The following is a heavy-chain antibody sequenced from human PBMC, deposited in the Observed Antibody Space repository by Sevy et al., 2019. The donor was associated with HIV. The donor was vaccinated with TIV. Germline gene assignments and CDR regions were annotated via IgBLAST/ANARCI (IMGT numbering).Heavy chain of an antibody. Sequence: GVSLRLSCAASGFTFNFHGMHWVRQAPGKGLEWVAFIWHDGSNKYMADSVKGRFTISRDNSKNTLFLQMNSLTVEDTAVYYCARETDNSARWLDPWGQGTLVTVSS. V-gene: IGHV3-30*02. CDR1: GFTFNFHG. CDR3: ARETDNSARWLDP. J-gene: IGHJ5*02. D-gene: IGHD4-4*01. CDR2: IWHDGSNK.